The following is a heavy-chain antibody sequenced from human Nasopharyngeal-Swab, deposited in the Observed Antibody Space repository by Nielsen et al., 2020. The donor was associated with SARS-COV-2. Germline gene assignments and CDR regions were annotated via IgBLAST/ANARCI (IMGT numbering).Heavy chain of an antibody. Sequence: SETLSLTCNVPGGSISSYYWSWIRQPPGEGLEWIGYIYYSGSTNYNPSLKSRVTISVDTSKNQFSLKLNSVTAADTAVYYCARRETIVGSFDYWGQGTLVTVSS. V-gene: IGHV4-59*08. J-gene: IGHJ4*02. CDR3: ARRETIVGSFDY. CDR1: GGSISSYY. D-gene: IGHD1-26*01. CDR2: IYYSGST.